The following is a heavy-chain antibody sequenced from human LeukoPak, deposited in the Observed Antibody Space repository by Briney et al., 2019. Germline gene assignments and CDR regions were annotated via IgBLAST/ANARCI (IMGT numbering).Heavy chain of an antibody. J-gene: IGHJ4*02. V-gene: IGHV3-48*01. Sequence: GGSLRLSCAGSGFTFSLYSMNWVRQAPGKGPEWVSYISSSSTTIYYEDSVQGRFTISRDNAKNSLYLQMNSLRAEDTAVYYCARDPGSGYEEHFDYWGQGTLVTVSS. CDR1: GFTFSLYS. CDR2: ISSSSTTI. CDR3: ARDPGSGYEEHFDY. D-gene: IGHD5-12*01.